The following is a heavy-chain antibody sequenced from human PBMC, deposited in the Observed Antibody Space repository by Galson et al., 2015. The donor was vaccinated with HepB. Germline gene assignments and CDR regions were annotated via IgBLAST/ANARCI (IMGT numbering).Heavy chain of an antibody. D-gene: IGHD4-17*01. CDR3: ARDPLGPTTGTELYDY. J-gene: IGHJ4*02. V-gene: IGHV3-21*01. CDR2: ISSSSSYI. CDR1: GFTFSSYS. Sequence: SLRLSCAASGFTFSSYSMNWVRQAPGKGLEWVSSISSSSSYIYYADSVKGRFTISRDNAKNSPYLQMDSLRAEDTAVYYCARDPLGPTTGTELYDYWGQGTLVTVSS.